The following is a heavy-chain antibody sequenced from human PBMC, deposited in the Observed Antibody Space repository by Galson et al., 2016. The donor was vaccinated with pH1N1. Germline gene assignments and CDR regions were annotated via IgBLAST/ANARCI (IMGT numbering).Heavy chain of an antibody. D-gene: IGHD6-19*01. CDR3: AKDLGGGWASDY. J-gene: IGHJ4*02. Sequence: SLRLSCAVSGFTFSTSGMHWVRQAPGQGLEWVAATSYDGTNRNCADAVKGRFTVSRRKSKNTLYLQMNSLRPEDTGIYYCAKDLGGGWASDYWGQGILVTVSS. V-gene: IGHV3-30*18. CDR2: TSYDGTNR. CDR1: GFTFSTSG.